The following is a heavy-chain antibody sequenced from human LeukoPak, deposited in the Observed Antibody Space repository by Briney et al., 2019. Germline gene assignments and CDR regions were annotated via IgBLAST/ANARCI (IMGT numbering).Heavy chain of an antibody. CDR3: ARDSRRDGYNWGYFDY. J-gene: IGHJ4*02. CDR2: IIPIFGTA. CDR1: GGTFSSYA. V-gene: IGHV1-69*05. Sequence: GASVKVSCKASGGTFSSYAISWVRQAPGQGLEWMGRIIPIFGTANYAQKFQGRVTITTYESTSTAYMELSSLRSEDTAVYYCARDSRRDGYNWGYFDYWGQGTLVTVSS. D-gene: IGHD5-24*01.